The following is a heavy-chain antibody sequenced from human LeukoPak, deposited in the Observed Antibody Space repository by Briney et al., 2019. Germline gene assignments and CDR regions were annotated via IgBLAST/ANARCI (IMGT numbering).Heavy chain of an antibody. V-gene: IGHV1-18*01. CDR3: ATGGGVAVAGRSAFDI. D-gene: IGHD6-19*01. Sequence: ASVKVSCKASGYTFTSYGISWVRQAPGHGLEWMGWISAYNGNTNYAQKLQGRVTMTTDTSTSTAYMELRSLRSDDTAVYYCATGGGVAVAGRSAFDIWGQGTMVTVSS. CDR2: ISAYNGNT. CDR1: GYTFTSYG. J-gene: IGHJ3*02.